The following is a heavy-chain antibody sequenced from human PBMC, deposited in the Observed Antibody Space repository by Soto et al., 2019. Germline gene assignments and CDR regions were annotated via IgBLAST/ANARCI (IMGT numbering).Heavy chain of an antibody. V-gene: IGHV1-18*01. Sequence: AXSVKVSFKASCYTFTSDGISWVRQAPGQGLEWMGWISAYNGNTNYAQKLQGRVTMTTDTSTSTAYMELRSLRSDDTAVYYCARIVATKDDAFDIWGQGTMVTVSS. CDR2: ISAYNGNT. D-gene: IGHD5-12*01. CDR3: ARIVATKDDAFDI. J-gene: IGHJ3*02. CDR1: CYTFTSDG.